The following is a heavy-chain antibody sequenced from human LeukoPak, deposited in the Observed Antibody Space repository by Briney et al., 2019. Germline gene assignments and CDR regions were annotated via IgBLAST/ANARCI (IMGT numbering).Heavy chain of an antibody. CDR1: GFTFSSYG. Sequence: PGGSLRLSCAASGFTFSSYGMHWVRQAPGKGLEWVAFIRYDGSNKYYADSVKGRFTISRDNSKNTLYLQMNSLRAEDTAVYYCARDLQGLRDGYNRGYLWKVYYYMDVWGKGTTVTVSS. D-gene: IGHD5-24*01. J-gene: IGHJ6*03. CDR2: IRYDGSNK. CDR3: ARDLQGLRDGYNRGYLWKVYYYMDV. V-gene: IGHV3-30*02.